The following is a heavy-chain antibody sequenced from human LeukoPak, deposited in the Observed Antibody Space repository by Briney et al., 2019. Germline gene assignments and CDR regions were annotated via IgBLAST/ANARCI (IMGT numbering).Heavy chain of an antibody. Sequence: GGSLRLSCAASGFTVSSNYMSWVRQAPGKGLEWVSVIYSGGSTYYADSVKGRFTISRDNSKNTLYLQMNSLRAEDTAVYYCAKARIAVAGTERDYWGQGTLVTVSS. CDR2: IYSGGST. J-gene: IGHJ4*02. CDR1: GFTVSSNY. V-gene: IGHV3-66*01. CDR3: AKARIAVAGTERDY. D-gene: IGHD6-19*01.